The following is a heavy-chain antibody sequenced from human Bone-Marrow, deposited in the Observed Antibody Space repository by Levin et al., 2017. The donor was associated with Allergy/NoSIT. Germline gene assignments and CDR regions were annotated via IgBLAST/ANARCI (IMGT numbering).Heavy chain of an antibody. D-gene: IGHD3-22*01. Sequence: SETLSLTCTVSGGSISSGGYYWSWIRQHPGKGLEWIGYIYYSGSTYYNPSLKSRVTISVDTSKNQFSLKLSSVTAADTAVYYCARLDYYDSSGWRWFDPWGQGTLVTVSS. V-gene: IGHV4-31*03. CDR1: GGSISSGGYY. CDR2: IYYSGST. CDR3: ARLDYYDSSGWRWFDP. J-gene: IGHJ5*02.